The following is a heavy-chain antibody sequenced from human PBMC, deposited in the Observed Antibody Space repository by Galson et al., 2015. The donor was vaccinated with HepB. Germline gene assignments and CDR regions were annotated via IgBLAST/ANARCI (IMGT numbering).Heavy chain of an antibody. CDR2: INPNSGGT. J-gene: IGHJ6*02. CDR1: RYTFTGHY. V-gene: IGHV1-2*02. CDR3: ARVVLPNYEFYGMDV. Sequence: SVKASCKASRYTFTGHYMHWVRQAPGQGLEWMGWINPNSGGTNYAQKFQGRVSMTRDTSISTAYMELSRLRSDDTAVYYCARVVLPNYEFYGMDVWGQGTTVTVSS. D-gene: IGHD3-22*01.